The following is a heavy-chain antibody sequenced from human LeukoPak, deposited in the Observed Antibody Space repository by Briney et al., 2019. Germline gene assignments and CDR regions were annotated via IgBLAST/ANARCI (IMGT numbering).Heavy chain of an antibody. V-gene: IGHV3-48*04. D-gene: IGHD2-15*01. CDR1: GLIFSSSW. Sequence: GGSLRLSCAVSGLIFSSSWMAGVRQAPGKGLEGVSYISSSGSNIYYTDSVKGRFTISRDNAKNSLYPQMNSLTAEDTAVYYCARVLRYCSGGNCYSGGLGYMDVWGKGTTVTISS. J-gene: IGHJ6*03. CDR3: ARVLRYCSGGNCYSGGLGYMDV. CDR2: ISSSGSNI.